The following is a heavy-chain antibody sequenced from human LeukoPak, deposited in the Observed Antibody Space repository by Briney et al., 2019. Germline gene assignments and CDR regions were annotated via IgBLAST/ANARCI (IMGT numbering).Heavy chain of an antibody. V-gene: IGHV4-59*08. D-gene: IGHD2-21*01. CDR1: DGSITNYD. Sequence: SETLSLTCTVPDGSITNYDWSWVRQPPGKGLEFIGHVHYSGTTNYNPSLKSRVTMSVDTSKNQFSLKLSSVTAADTAVYYCARHVWSREYYFDYWGQGTLVTVSS. CDR3: ARHVWSREYYFDY. CDR2: VHYSGTT. J-gene: IGHJ4*02.